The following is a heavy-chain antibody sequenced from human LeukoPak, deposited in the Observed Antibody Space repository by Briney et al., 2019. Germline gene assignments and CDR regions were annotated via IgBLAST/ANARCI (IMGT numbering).Heavy chain of an antibody. V-gene: IGHV3-7*05. CDR2: IEEEGSQK. CDR1: GFTFSNYW. J-gene: IGHJ4*02. CDR3: ARDQRYCSSSSCPWEPFDY. D-gene: IGHD2-2*01. Sequence: PGGSLRLSCAASGFTFSNYWMNWVRQAPGKGLEWVANIEEEGSQKYYVDSVKGRFTISRDNAKNSLYLQMNSLRAEDTAVYYCARDQRYCSSSSCPWEPFDYWGQGTLVTVSS.